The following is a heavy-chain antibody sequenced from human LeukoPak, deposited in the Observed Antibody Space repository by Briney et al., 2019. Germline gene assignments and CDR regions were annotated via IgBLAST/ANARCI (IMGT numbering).Heavy chain of an antibody. CDR3: ARAPSEIGGYYPEYFRH. J-gene: IGHJ1*01. CDR2: IKSDGST. D-gene: IGHD3-22*01. Sequence: GGSLRLSCAASGFTFSSYWMHWVRQAPGKGLVWVSRIKSDGSTRYADSVKGRFTISRDNAKDTVSLQMNSLRAEDTGVYYCARAPSEIGGYYPEYFRHWGQGTLVTVSP. CDR1: GFTFSSYW. V-gene: IGHV3-74*01.